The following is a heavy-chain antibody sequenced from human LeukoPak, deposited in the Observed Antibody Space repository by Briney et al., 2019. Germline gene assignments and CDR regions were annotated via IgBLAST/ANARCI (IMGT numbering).Heavy chain of an antibody. Sequence: GGSLRLSCAASGFTFSSYGMSWVRQAPGKGLEWVSAISGSGGSTYYADSVKGRFTISRDNSKNTLYLQMNSLRAEDTAVYYCAKAGLWELLLLWGQGTPVTVSS. CDR2: ISGSGGST. CDR1: GFTFSSYG. V-gene: IGHV3-23*01. CDR3: AKAGLWELLLL. J-gene: IGHJ4*02. D-gene: IGHD1-26*01.